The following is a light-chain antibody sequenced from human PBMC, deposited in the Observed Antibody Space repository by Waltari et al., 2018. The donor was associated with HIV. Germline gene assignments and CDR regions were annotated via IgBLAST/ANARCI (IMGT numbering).Light chain of an antibody. CDR1: NYNVGGQA. Sequence: QAGLTQPPSVSKDLRQTATITCTGNNYNVGGQAAACLQQHQGHPPKLLSYRDNNRPSGISERFSASRSGNTASLTITALQPEDEADYYCSAWDSTLGAWVFGGGTKLTVL. V-gene: IGLV10-54*01. CDR2: RDN. J-gene: IGLJ3*02. CDR3: SAWDSTLGAWV.